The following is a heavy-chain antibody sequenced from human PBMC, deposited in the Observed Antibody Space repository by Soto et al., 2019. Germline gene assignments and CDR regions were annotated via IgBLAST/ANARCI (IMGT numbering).Heavy chain of an antibody. CDR2: IYPSDSTT. CDR3: ARHGFYGDYSSNYFDP. CDR1: GCSFTNYW. J-gene: IGHJ5*02. D-gene: IGHD4-17*01. Sequence: PGESLKISCKGSGCSFTNYWIAWVRQMPGKGLEYMGIIYPSDSTTRYSPSFQGQVTISADKSISTAYLQWNSLKASDTAMYYCARHGFYGDYSSNYFDPWGQGTLVTVSS. V-gene: IGHV5-51*01.